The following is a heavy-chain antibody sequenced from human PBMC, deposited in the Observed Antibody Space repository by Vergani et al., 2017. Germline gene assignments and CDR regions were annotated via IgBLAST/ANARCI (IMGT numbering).Heavy chain of an antibody. D-gene: IGHD4-17*01. V-gene: IGHV1-69-2*01. CDR3: ATPQTVTTRCMEV. J-gene: IGHJ6*02. CDR2: VDPEDGET. Sequence: EVQLVQSGAEVKKPGATMKISCKVSGYTFTDHYMHWVKQAPGKGLEWMGLVDPEDGETIYAEKFKGRVTIAADTSTDTAHLELSSLRSEDTAVYYCATPQTVTTRCMEVWGQGTTVIVSS. CDR1: GYTFTDHY.